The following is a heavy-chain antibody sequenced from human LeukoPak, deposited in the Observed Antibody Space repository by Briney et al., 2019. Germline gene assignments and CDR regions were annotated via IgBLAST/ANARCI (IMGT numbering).Heavy chain of an antibody. J-gene: IGHJ4*02. D-gene: IGHD6-19*01. CDR2: ISHSGST. CDR1: GGSFSGYY. CDR3: ATRAVAGTSPFDY. V-gene: IGHV4-34*01. Sequence: SETLSLTCAVYGGSFSGYYWSWIRQPPGKGLEWIGEISHSGSTNYNPSLKSRVTISVDTSKNQFSLKLSSVTAADTAVYYCATRAVAGTSPFDYWGQGTLVTVSS.